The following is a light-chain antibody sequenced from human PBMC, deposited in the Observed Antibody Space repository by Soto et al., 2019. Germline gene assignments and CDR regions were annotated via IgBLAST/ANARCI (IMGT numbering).Light chain of an antibody. CDR2: ENN. CDR3: GTWDSSLSAGV. Sequence: VLTQPPSVSAAPGQKVTISCSGSSSNIGNNYVSWYQQLPGTAPKLLIYENNKRPSGIPDRFSGSKSGTSATLGITGLQTGDEADYYCGTWDSSLSAGVFGGGTKLTVL. CDR1: SSNIGNNY. V-gene: IGLV1-51*02. J-gene: IGLJ3*02.